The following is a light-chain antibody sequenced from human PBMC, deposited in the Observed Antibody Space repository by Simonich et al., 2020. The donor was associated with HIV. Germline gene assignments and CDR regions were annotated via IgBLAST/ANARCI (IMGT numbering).Light chain of an antibody. CDR1: QSVLYSSNNKNY. J-gene: IGKJ1*01. V-gene: IGKV4-1*01. CDR2: WAS. CDR3: QQYYSSPRT. Sequence: DIVMTQSPDSLAVSLGERATINCKSSQSVLYSSNNKNYLVWYQQKPGQPPKLLIYWASTRESGVPDRFSGSGSGTDFTLTISSLRAEDVAVYYCQQYYSSPRTFGQGTKVEIK.